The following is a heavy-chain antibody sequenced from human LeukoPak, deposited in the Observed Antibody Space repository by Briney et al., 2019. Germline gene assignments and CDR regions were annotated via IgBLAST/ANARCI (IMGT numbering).Heavy chain of an antibody. CDR1: EFSVGSNY. CDR3: ARAANDGYNTILDY. D-gene: IGHD5-24*01. CDR2: IYSGGST. Sequence: TGGSLRLSCAASEFSVGSNYMTWVRQAPGKGLEWVSLIYSGGSTYYADSVKGRFTISRDNSKNTLYLQMNSLRAEDTAVYYCARAANDGYNTILDYWGQGTLVTVSS. J-gene: IGHJ4*02. V-gene: IGHV3-66*01.